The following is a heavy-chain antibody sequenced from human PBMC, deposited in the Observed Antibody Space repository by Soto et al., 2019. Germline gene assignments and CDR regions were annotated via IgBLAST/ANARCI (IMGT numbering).Heavy chain of an antibody. CDR2: ISSSSSYI. CDR3: AREIGYCSGGSCYSPLGMDV. V-gene: IGHV3-21*01. D-gene: IGHD2-15*01. CDR1: GFTFSSYS. J-gene: IGHJ6*02. Sequence: GGSLRLSCAASGFTFSSYSMNWVRQAPGKGLEWVSSISSSSSYIYYADSVKGRLTISRDDAKNSLYLQMNSLRAEDTAVYYCAREIGYCSGGSCYSPLGMDVWGQGTTVTVSS.